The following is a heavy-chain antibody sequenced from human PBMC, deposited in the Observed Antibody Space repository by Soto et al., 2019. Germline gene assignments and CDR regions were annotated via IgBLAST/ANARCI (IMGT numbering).Heavy chain of an antibody. CDR1: GGTFSSYA. D-gene: IGHD3-9*01. J-gene: IGHJ6*02. Sequence: QVQLVQSGAEVKKPGSSVKVSCKASGGTFSSYAISWVRQAPGQGLEWMGGIIPIFGTANYAQKFQGRVTITADESTSTAYMELSSLRSEDTAVYYCARSPWGDAYDIPPYYYGMDVWGQGTTVTVSS. CDR3: ARSPWGDAYDIPPYYYGMDV. CDR2: IIPIFGTA. V-gene: IGHV1-69*01.